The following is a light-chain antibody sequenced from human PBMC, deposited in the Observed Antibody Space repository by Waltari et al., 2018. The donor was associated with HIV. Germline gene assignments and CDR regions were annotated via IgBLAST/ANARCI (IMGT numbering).Light chain of an antibody. CDR2: DVS. Sequence: EIVLTQSPATLSLSPGERATLSCRASQSVSSYLAWYQQKPGQAPRLLNYDVSNRATGIPGRFSGSGSGTDFTLTISRLEPEGFAVYYWQQRSNWPLTFGGGTKVGIK. V-gene: IGKV3-11*01. J-gene: IGKJ4*01. CDR3: QQRSNWPLT. CDR1: QSVSSY.